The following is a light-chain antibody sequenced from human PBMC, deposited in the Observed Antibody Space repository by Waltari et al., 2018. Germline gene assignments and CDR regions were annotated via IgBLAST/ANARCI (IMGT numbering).Light chain of an antibody. CDR2: WTS. Sequence: DIVMTQSPDSLAVSLGERATINCKSSQISLYSSNNKNYLAWYQQKPGQPPKMILYWTSTRESGVPDRFSGSGSGTDFTLTSNNLQAEDVAVYYCQQYYSSPLTFGGGTKVEIK. V-gene: IGKV4-1*01. CDR1: QISLYSSNNKNY. J-gene: IGKJ4*01. CDR3: QQYYSSPLT.